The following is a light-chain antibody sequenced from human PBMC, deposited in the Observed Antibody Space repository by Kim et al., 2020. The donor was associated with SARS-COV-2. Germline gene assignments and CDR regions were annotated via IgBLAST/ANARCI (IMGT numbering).Light chain of an antibody. V-gene: IGLV2-14*01. CDR1: SSDVGGYNY. Sequence: QSALTQPASVSGSPGQSITISCTGTSSDVGGYNYVSWYQQHPGKALKLMIYDVSKRPSGVSNRFSGSKSGNTASLTISGLQAEDEADYYCSSYASSSSGVFGGGTQLTVL. CDR3: SSYASSSSGV. J-gene: IGLJ3*02. CDR2: DVS.